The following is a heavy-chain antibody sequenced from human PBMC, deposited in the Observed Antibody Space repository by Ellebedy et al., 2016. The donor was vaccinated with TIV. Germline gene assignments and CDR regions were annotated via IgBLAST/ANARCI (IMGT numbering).Heavy chain of an antibody. V-gene: IGHV3-23*01. Sequence: PGGSLRLSCAASGFTFSSYAMSWVRQAPGKGLEWVSVISGSGGSTYYADSVKGRFTISRDNSKNTLYLQMNSLRAEDTAVYYCATAYSSGWYPYYYHGMDVWGQGTTVTVSS. CDR1: GFTFSSYA. D-gene: IGHD6-19*01. CDR2: ISGSGGST. J-gene: IGHJ6*02. CDR3: ATAYSSGWYPYYYHGMDV.